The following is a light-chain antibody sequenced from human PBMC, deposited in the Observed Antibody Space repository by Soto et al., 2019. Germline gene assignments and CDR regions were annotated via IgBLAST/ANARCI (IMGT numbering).Light chain of an antibody. J-gene: IGKJ4*01. Sequence: EIVLTQSPATLSLSPGERATLSCRASQSVSSSYLAWYQQKPGQAPRLLIYGASSRATGIPDRFSGSGSGTDFTLTISRLEPEDFEVYYCQQYGSSPLTFGGGTKVDIK. CDR2: GAS. V-gene: IGKV3-20*01. CDR1: QSVSSSY. CDR3: QQYGSSPLT.